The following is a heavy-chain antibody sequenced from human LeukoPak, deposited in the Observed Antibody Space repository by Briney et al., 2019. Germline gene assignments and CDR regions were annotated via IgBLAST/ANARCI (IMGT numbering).Heavy chain of an antibody. D-gene: IGHD3-10*01. V-gene: IGHV3-7*05. J-gene: IGHJ4*02. CDR1: GFTFSSYW. Sequence: GGSLRLSCAASGFTFSSYWMSWVRQAPGKGLVWVANIHLDGSEKYYVDSVKGRFTISRDNAKNSLYLQMNSLRAEDTAVYYCAKVISKGYGSGSYYSPLFYFDYWGQGTLVTVSS. CDR2: IHLDGSEK. CDR3: AKVISKGYGSGSYYSPLFYFDY.